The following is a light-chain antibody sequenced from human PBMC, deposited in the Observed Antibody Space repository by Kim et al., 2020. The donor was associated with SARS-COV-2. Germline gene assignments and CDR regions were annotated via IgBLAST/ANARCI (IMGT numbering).Light chain of an antibody. CDR1: QDIGNY. CDR3: QTYDNVPLT. CDR2: ETS. J-gene: IGKJ4*01. V-gene: IGKV1-27*01. Sequence: SASVGETVTINCRTSQDIGNYLGWYQQKPGNAPKLLIFETSTLHTGVPSRFSGRGSGTDFSLIINNLQPEDVATYYCQTYDNVPLTFGGGTKLEI.